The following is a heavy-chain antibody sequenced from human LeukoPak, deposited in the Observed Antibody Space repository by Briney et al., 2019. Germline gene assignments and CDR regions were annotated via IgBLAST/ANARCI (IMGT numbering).Heavy chain of an antibody. Sequence: ASVKVSCKASGYTFTSYGISWVRQAPGQGLEWMGWISAYNGNTNYAQKLQGRVTMTTDTSTSTAYMELSSLRSEDTAVYYCARWEIRYFDWLTVNGMDVWGQGTTVTVSS. CDR2: ISAYNGNT. CDR3: ARWEIRYFDWLTVNGMDV. CDR1: GYTFTSYG. D-gene: IGHD3-9*01. J-gene: IGHJ6*02. V-gene: IGHV1-18*01.